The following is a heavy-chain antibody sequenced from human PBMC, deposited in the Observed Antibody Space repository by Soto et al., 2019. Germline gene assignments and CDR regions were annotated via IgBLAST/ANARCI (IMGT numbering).Heavy chain of an antibody. CDR1: GGSISSDDYY. J-gene: IGHJ4*02. Sequence: NPSETLSLTCTVSGGSISSDDYYWNWIRQRPGKGLEWIGNIYYRGNTNYNPSLRSRVTISIDRSNDQFSLNLKSVTAADTAVYYCARERGGYGLFDSWGQGTLVTVSS. V-gene: IGHV4-30-4*08. CDR3: ARERGGYGLFDS. CDR2: IYYRGNT. D-gene: IGHD5-18*01.